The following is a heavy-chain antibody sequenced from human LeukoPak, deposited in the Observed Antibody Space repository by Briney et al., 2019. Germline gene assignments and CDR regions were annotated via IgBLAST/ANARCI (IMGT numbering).Heavy chain of an antibody. CDR2: IWNDGSKT. V-gene: IGHV3-33*01. CDR1: GFTFSSYG. J-gene: IGHJ4*02. CDR3: AREHYLTTPYTSGWLYYFDY. D-gene: IGHD6-13*01. Sequence: GGSLRLSCAASGFTFSSYGMHWVRQAPGKGLEWVAVIWNDGSKTYYADSVKGRLTISRDNSKNTLYLQIDSLRAEDTAVYYCAREHYLTTPYTSGWLYYFDYWGQGALVTVAS.